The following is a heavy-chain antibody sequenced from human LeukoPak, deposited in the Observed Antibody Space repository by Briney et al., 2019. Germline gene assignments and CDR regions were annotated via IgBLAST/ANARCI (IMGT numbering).Heavy chain of an antibody. Sequence: SETLSLTCTVSGYSISSGYYWGWIRQPPGKGLEWIGSIYHSGSTYYNPSLKSRVTISVDTSKNQFSLKLSPVTAADTAVYYCARHPKIGYSYGYSYFDYWGQGTLVTVSS. CDR2: IYHSGST. D-gene: IGHD5-18*01. CDR1: GYSISSGYY. CDR3: ARHPKIGYSYGYSYFDY. J-gene: IGHJ4*02. V-gene: IGHV4-38-2*02.